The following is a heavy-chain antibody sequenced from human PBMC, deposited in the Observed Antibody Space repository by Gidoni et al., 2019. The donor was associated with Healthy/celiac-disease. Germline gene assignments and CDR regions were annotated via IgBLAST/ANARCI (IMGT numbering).Heavy chain of an antibody. D-gene: IGHD3-22*01. Sequence: GGGVVRPGGSLRLSCAASGFTFDEYGMSWVRQAPGKGLEWVPGINWNGGSTGYADSVKGRFTISRDNAKNSLYLQMNSLRAEDTALYYCARVMVYDSSGYYQGSFDYWGQGTLVTVSS. CDR3: ARVMVYDSSGYYQGSFDY. CDR2: INWNGGST. V-gene: IGHV3-20*04. J-gene: IGHJ4*02. CDR1: GFTFDEYG.